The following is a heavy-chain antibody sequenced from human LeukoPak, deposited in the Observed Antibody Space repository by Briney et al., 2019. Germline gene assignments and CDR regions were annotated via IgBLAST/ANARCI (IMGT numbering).Heavy chain of an antibody. CDR3: ARAVAGCLWY. CDR2: INHSGST. V-gene: IGHV4-34*01. D-gene: IGHD6-19*01. J-gene: IGHJ4*02. Sequence: PPETLSLTCADYGGSFSGYYWSWIRPPPRKGLEWIGEINHSGSTNYNPSLKSRVTISVDTSKNQFSLKLSSVTAADTAVYYCARAVAGCLWYWGQGTLVTVSS. CDR1: GGSFSGYY.